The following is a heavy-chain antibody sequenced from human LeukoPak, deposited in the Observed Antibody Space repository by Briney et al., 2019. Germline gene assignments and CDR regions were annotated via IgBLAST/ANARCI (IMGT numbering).Heavy chain of an antibody. CDR1: GGTFSSHA. CDR2: IIPIFGTA. J-gene: IGHJ4*02. D-gene: IGHD1-26*01. Sequence: GASVKVSCKASGGTFSSHAISWVRQAPGQGLEWMGGIIPIFGTANYAQKFQGRVTITADESTSTAYMELSSLRSEDTAVYYCARSVGGYREFDYWGQGTLVTVSS. V-gene: IGHV1-69*13. CDR3: ARSVGGYREFDY.